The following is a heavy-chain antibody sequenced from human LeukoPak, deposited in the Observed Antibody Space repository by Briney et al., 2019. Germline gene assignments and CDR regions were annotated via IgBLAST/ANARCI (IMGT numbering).Heavy chain of an antibody. Sequence: PGGSLRLSCAASGFSFSTYKMNWVRQAPGKGLEWVSYITTSSSNIYYADSVKGRFTISRDNAKNSLYLQMNSLRAEDTAVYYCAKDPYSGSYGDYYYYYMGVWGKGTTVTISS. J-gene: IGHJ6*03. D-gene: IGHD1-26*01. CDR1: GFSFSTYK. CDR2: ITTSSSNI. CDR3: AKDPYSGSYGDYYYYYMGV. V-gene: IGHV3-21*01.